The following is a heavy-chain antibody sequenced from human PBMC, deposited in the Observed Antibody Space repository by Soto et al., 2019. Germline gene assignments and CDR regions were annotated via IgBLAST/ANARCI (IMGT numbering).Heavy chain of an antibody. J-gene: IGHJ6*02. D-gene: IGHD3-10*01. CDR3: AREAVLARDGYYYYYGMDV. CDR1: GFTFSSYA. CDR2: ISYDGSNK. V-gene: IGHV3-30-3*01. Sequence: QVQLVESGGGVVQPGRSLRLSCAASGFTFSSYAMHWVRQAPGKGLEWVAVISYDGSNKYYADSVKGRFTISRDNSKNXLXXQMNSLRAEDTAVYYCAREAVLARDGYYYYYGMDVWGQGTTVTVSS.